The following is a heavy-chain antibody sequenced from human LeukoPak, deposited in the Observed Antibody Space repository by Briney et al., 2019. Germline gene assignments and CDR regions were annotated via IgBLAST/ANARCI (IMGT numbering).Heavy chain of an antibody. V-gene: IGHV4-59*08. CDR2: IYYTGST. D-gene: IGHD3-10*01. Sequence: SETLSLTCTVSGGSISGFYWSWIRQPPGKGLEWFGYIYYTGSTSYNSSLKSRVTISVDTSKNQFSLRLTSVTAADTAVYYCARVASSVPDYWGQGTLVTVSP. CDR1: GGSISGFY. J-gene: IGHJ4*02. CDR3: ARVASSVPDY.